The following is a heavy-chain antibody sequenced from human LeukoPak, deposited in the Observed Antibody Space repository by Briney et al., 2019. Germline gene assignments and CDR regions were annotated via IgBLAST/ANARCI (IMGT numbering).Heavy chain of an antibody. V-gene: IGHV1-18*01. D-gene: IGHD6-19*01. CDR3: ARDRGAVAGPYYFDY. Sequence: ASVKVSCKASYTFTSYGITWVRQAPGQGLEWMGLISAYNGNTNYTQNLQGRDTMTTDTFTSAAYMELRSLRSDDTAVDYCARDRGAVAGPYYFDYWGQGTLVTVSS. CDR2: ISAYNGNT. CDR1: YTFTSYG. J-gene: IGHJ4*02.